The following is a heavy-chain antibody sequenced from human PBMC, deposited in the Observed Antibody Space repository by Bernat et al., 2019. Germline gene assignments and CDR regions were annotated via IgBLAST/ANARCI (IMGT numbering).Heavy chain of an antibody. Sequence: EVQLLESGGGLVQPGGSLRLSCAASGFTFSSYAMSWVRQAPGKGLEWVSSIGGGGGDIYYPDSVRGRFTISRDNSKNTLYLQMNSLRAEDTAIYYCAKDMRGYYRPSDYWGQGTLVTVSS. D-gene: IGHD3-22*01. CDR1: GFTFSSYA. CDR2: IGGGGGDI. V-gene: IGHV3-23*01. J-gene: IGHJ4*02. CDR3: AKDMRGYYRPSDY.